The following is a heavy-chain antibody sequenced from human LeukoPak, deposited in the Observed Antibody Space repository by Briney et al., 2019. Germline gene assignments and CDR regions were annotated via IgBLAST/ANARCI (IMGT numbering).Heavy chain of an antibody. CDR1: GYSFTSYW. CDR3: ARGGYCSSTSCLSFDY. CDR2: IYPGDSDT. V-gene: IGHV5-51*01. Sequence: GESLKISCKGSGYSFTSYWIGWVRQMPGKGLEWMGIIYPGDSDTRYSPSSQGQVTISADKSISTAYLQWSSLKASDTAMYYCARGGYCSSTSCLSFDYWGQGTLVTVSS. D-gene: IGHD2-2*01. J-gene: IGHJ4*02.